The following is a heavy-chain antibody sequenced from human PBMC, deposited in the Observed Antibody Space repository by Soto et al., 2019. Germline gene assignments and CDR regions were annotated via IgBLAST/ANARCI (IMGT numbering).Heavy chain of an antibody. J-gene: IGHJ6*02. CDR2: IVVGSGNT. CDR1: GFTFTSSA. D-gene: IGHD3-10*01. CDR3: AAEDVWFGETLYYSGMDV. Sequence: SVKVSCKASGFTFTSSAVQWVRQARGQRLEWIGWIVVGSGNTNYAQKFQERVTITRDMSTSTAYMELSSLRSEDTAVYYCAAEDVWFGETLYYSGMDVWGQGTTVTVYS. V-gene: IGHV1-58*01.